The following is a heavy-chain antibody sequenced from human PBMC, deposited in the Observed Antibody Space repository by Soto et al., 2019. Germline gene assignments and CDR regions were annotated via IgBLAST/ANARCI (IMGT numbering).Heavy chain of an antibody. J-gene: IGHJ5*02. V-gene: IGHV3-30*18. Sequence: QVHLVESGGGVVQPGRSLRLSCAASGFTVSTYGMHWVRQAPGKGLEWVAFISDDGSKKYFADSVKGRFTISRDNSKNTMYLQMNSLRAEDTAVYYCAKSYGGNANWFDPWGQGTLVTLSS. D-gene: IGHD2-15*01. CDR2: ISDDGSKK. CDR1: GFTVSTYG. CDR3: AKSYGGNANWFDP.